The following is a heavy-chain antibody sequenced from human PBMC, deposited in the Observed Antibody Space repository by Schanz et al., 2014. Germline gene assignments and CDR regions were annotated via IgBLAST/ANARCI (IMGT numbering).Heavy chain of an antibody. CDR3: ARGDMVRGVFDY. Sequence: EVQLVESGGGLIQPGGSLRLSCAVSGFTVNTNYMSWVRQAPGKGLEWISSMYINSGSTQYADSVKGRFTISRDNSKNTLYLQMNSLRTEDTAVYYCARGDMVRGVFDYWGQGTLVIVS. CDR2: MYINSGST. V-gene: IGHV3-66*03. J-gene: IGHJ4*02. D-gene: IGHD3-10*01. CDR1: GFTVNTNY.